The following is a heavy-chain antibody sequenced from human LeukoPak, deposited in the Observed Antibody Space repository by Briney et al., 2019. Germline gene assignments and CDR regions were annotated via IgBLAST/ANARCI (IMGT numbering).Heavy chain of an antibody. D-gene: IGHD3-3*01. J-gene: IGHJ3*02. CDR3: AREGVVMPGAFDI. CDR2: ISWNSGSI. V-gene: IGHV3-9*01. Sequence: SGGSLRLSCAASGFTFDDYAMHWVRQAPGKGLEWVSGISWNSGSIGYADSVKGRFTISRDNAKNSPYLQMNSLRAEDTAVYYCAREGVVMPGAFDIWGQGTMVTVSS. CDR1: GFTFDDYA.